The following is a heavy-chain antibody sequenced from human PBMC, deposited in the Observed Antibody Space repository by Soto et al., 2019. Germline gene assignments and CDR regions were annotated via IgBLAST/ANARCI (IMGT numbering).Heavy chain of an antibody. CDR2: ISWNGASI. Sequence: DVQLVESGGGLVQPGRSLRLSCAASGFTFDDYAIHWVRQAPGRGLEWVAGISWNGASIGYADSVKGRFTISRDNAKNSLHLQMNSLRSEDTAVYYCANLPLYGSGFDCWGQGTLVTVSS. D-gene: IGHD3-10*01. V-gene: IGHV3-9*01. CDR1: GFTFDDYA. CDR3: ANLPLYGSGFDC. J-gene: IGHJ4*02.